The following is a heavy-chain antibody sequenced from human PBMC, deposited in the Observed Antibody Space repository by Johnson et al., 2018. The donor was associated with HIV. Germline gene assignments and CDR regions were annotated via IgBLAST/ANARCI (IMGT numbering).Heavy chain of an antibody. J-gene: IGHJ3*02. CDR3: ARGYYYGSGSYYNAGAFDI. V-gene: IGHV3-13*01. CDR2: IGSAGDT. CDR1: GFTFSNYD. Sequence: VQLVESGGVVVQPGGSLRLSCAASGFTFSNYDMHWVRQATGKGLEWVSAIGSAGDTYYPGSVKGQFTISRENAKNSLYLQMNSLTAGDTAVYYCARGYYYGSGSYYNAGAFDIWGQGTMVTVSS. D-gene: IGHD3-10*01.